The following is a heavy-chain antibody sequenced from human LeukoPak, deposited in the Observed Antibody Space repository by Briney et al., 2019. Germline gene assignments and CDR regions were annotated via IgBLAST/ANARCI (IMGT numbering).Heavy chain of an antibody. V-gene: IGHV1-69*13. Sequence: ASVKVSCKASGGTFSSYAISWVRQAPGQGLEWMGGIIPIFGTANYAQKFQGRVTITADESTSTAYMELSSLRSEDTAVYYCARGYFWSGHVESEGNWFDPWGQGTLVTVSS. CDR1: GGTFSSYA. D-gene: IGHD3-3*01. CDR2: IIPIFGTA. CDR3: ARGYFWSGHVESEGNWFDP. J-gene: IGHJ5*02.